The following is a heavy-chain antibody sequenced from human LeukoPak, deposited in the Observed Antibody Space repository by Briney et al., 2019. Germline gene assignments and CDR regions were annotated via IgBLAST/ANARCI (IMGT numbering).Heavy chain of an antibody. V-gene: IGHV4-59*08. J-gene: IGHJ4*02. Sequence: SETLSLTCTVSGGSISSYYWSWIRQPPGKGLEWIGYIYYSGSTNYNPSLKSRVTISVDTSKNQFSLKLSSVTAADTAVYYCARLMLGVYPYDYWGQGTLVTASS. CDR2: IYYSGST. CDR1: GGSISSYY. D-gene: IGHD2-8*01. CDR3: ARLMLGVYPYDY.